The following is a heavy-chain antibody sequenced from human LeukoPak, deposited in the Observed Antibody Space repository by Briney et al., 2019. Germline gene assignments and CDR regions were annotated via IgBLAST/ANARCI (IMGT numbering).Heavy chain of an antibody. CDR3: AKDDHATTGPFDF. CDR1: GFTFSSYS. V-gene: IGHV3-21*04. J-gene: IGHJ3*01. D-gene: IGHD1-1*01. Sequence: GGSLRLSCAASGFTFSSYSMNWVRQAPGKGLEWVSSISSSSSYIYYADSVKGRFTISRDNAKNALYLQMNSLRAEDTALYYCAKDDHATTGPFDFWGQGTRVTVSS. CDR2: ISSSSSYI.